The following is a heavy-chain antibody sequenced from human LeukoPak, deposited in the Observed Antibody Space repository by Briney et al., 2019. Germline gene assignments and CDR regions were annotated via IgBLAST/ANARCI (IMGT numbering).Heavy chain of an antibody. Sequence: SQTLSLTCTVSGGSLSIGDYYWRWIRQPPGKGLEWIWYIYSSGSTYYNPSLKSRVTISVDTSKNQFSLKLSSVTAADTAVYYCARELDGKGNWGQGTLVTVSS. CDR3: ARELDGKGN. D-gene: IGHD3-9*01. CDR2: IYSSGST. J-gene: IGHJ4*02. V-gene: IGHV4-30-4*08. CDR1: GGSLSIGDYY.